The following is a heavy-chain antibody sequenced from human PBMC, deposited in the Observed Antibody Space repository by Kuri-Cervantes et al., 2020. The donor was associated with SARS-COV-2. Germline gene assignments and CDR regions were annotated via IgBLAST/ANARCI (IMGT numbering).Heavy chain of an antibody. Sequence: SVKVSCKASGGTFSSYAISWVRQAPGQGLEWMGGIIPIFGTANYAQKFQGRVTITADESTSTAYMELSSLRSEDKAVYYCARGYSSGLRPYDAFDIWGQGTMVTVSS. V-gene: IGHV1-69*13. CDR2: IIPIFGTA. D-gene: IGHD6-19*01. CDR1: GGTFSSYA. J-gene: IGHJ3*02. CDR3: ARGYSSGLRPYDAFDI.